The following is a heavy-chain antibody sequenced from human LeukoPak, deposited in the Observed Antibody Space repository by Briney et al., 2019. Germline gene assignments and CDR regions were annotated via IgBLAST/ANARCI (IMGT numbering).Heavy chain of an antibody. CDR2: IYSGGST. CDR1: GFTVSTNH. V-gene: IGHV3-66*04. CDR3: ARLTGYTYGMDV. J-gene: IGHJ6*02. Sequence: GGSLRLSCAASGFTVSTNHMSWVRQAPGKGLEWVSVIYSGGSTYYADSVKGRFTISRDNSKNTLYLQMNSLRAEDTAVYYCARLTGYTYGMDVWGQGTTVTVSS. D-gene: IGHD5-24*01.